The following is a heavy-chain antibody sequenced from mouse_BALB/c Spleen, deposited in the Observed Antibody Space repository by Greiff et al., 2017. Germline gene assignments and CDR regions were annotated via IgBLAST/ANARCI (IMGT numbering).Heavy chain of an antibody. CDR2: IDPETGGT. D-gene: IGHD1-1*01. CDR1: GYTFTDYE. CDR3: TEFITTVVPFAY. V-gene: IGHV1-15*01. J-gene: IGHJ3*01. Sequence: QVQLKESGAELVRPGASVTLSCKASGYTFTDYEMHWVKQTPVHGLEWIGAIDPETGGTAYNQKFKGKATLTADKSSSTAYMELRSLTSEDSAVYYCTEFITTVVPFAYWGQGTLVTVSA.